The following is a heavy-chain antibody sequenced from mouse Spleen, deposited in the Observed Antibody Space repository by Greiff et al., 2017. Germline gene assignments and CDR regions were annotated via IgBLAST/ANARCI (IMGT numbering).Heavy chain of an antibody. Sequence: EVQLVESGPELVKPGVSVKISCKGSGYTFTDYAMHWVKQSHAKSLEWIGVINPYNGGTSYNQKFKGKATLTVDKSSSTAYMELNSLTSEDSAVYYCARDYAMDYWGQGTSVTVSS. J-gene: IGHJ4*01. V-gene: IGHV1-19*01. CDR2: INPYNGGT. CDR3: ARDYAMDY. CDR1: GYTFTDYA.